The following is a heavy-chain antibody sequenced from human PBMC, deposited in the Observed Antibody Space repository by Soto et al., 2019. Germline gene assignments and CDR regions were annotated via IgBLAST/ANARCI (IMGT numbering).Heavy chain of an antibody. CDR2: IYSGGST. CDR3: ARLVGDYYYYMDV. V-gene: IGHV3-66*01. D-gene: IGHD2-15*01. Sequence: PGGSLRLSCAASGFTVSSNYMSWVRQAPGKGLEWVSVIYSGGSTYYADSVKGRFTIPRDNSKNTLYLQMNSLRAEDTAVYYCARLVGDYYYYMDVWGKGTTVTVSS. J-gene: IGHJ6*03. CDR1: GFTVSSNY.